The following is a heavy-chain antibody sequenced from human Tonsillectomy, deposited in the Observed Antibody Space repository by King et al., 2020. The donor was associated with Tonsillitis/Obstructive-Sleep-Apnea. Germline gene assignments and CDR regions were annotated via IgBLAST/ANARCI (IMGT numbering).Heavy chain of an antibody. J-gene: IGHJ6*03. D-gene: IGHD6-25*01. CDR2: ISYDGNNK. CDR1: GFSFSTYV. V-gene: IGHV3-30*01. CDR3: ATGGPGAARLSFHYMDG. Sequence: VQLVESGGGVVQPGGSLRLSCAASGFSFSTYVMHWVRQAPGKGLEWVAVISYDGNNKFYADSVKGRFTISRYNSKSTLHLQMNSLRAEDAAVYYCATGGPGAARLSFHYMDGWGKGTTVTVSS.